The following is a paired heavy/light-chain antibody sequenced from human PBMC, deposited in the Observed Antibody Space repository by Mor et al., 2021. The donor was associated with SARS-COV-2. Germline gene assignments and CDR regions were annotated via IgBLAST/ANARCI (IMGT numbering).Heavy chain of an antibody. Sequence: QVQLVESGGGVVQPGRSLRLSCLASGFTFSNFGMQWVRQAPGKGLEWVAFIRQDGSKEIYADSVKGRFTISRDDSKKMVYLQMNSLKTEDAAVYYCTKLYFDFDSSGFSVDLWGQGTLVTVSS. V-gene: IGHV3-33*03. J-gene: IGHJ5*02. CDR3: TKLYFDFDSSGFSVDL. CDR1: GFTFSNFG. CDR2: IRQDGSKE. D-gene: IGHD3-22*01.
Light chain of an antibody. V-gene: IGKV2-28*01. Sequence: EIVMTQSPLSLPATPGEPASISCRSSQSLLHFNGNTYLDWYLQKPGQSPKLLIYLVSRRASGVPDRFSGSGSGTDFTLRISSVEAEDFGVYYCMQAIQTPITFGQGTRLEIE. CDR3: MQAIQTPIT. CDR1: QSLLHFNGNTY. J-gene: IGKJ5*01. CDR2: LVS.